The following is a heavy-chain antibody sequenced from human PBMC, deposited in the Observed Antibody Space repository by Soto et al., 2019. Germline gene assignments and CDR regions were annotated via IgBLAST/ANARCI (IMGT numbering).Heavy chain of an antibody. CDR2: INAGNGNT. V-gene: IGHV1-3*05. CDR1: GYTFTSYA. CDR3: ATWIQLWGGFDP. D-gene: IGHD5-18*01. Sequence: QVQLVQGAEEKKPGASVKVSCKASGYTFTSYAMHWVRQAPGQRLEWMGWINAGNGNTKYSQKFQGRVTITRDTSASTAYMELSSLRSEDTAVYYCATWIQLWGGFDPWGQGTLVTVSS. J-gene: IGHJ5*02.